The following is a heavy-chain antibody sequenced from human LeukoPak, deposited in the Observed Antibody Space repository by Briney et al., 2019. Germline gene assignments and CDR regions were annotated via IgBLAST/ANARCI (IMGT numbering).Heavy chain of an antibody. CDR3: ARAKYYDSRGYSVREAYGI. V-gene: IGHV3-30*04. D-gene: IGHD3-22*01. Sequence: GGSLRLSCTASGFTFSSYTMHWVRRAPGKGLEWVAVISHDGNIKYHADSMKDRFTISRDNSRNTLYLQMNNLRPEDTAVYSCARAKYYDSRGYSVREAYGIWGQGTMVTVSS. CDR2: ISHDGNIK. CDR1: GFTFSSYT. J-gene: IGHJ3*02.